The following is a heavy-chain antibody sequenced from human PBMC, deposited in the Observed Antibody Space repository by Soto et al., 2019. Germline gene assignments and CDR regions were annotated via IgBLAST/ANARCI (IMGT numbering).Heavy chain of an antibody. CDR3: ARHLGEGYFDY. CDR1: GGSISSSSYY. J-gene: IGHJ4*02. V-gene: IGHV4-39*01. Sequence: SETLSLTCSVSGGSISSSSYYWGWIRQPPGKGLEWIGSIYRSGYTYDNPSLKSRVTISVDTSTNQFSLKVSSVTAADTAVYYCARHLGEGYFDYWGQGTLVTVSS. CDR2: IYRSGYT.